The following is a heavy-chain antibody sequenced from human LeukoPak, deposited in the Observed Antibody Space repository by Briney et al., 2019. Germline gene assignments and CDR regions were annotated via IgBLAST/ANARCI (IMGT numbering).Heavy chain of an antibody. D-gene: IGHD3-3*01. CDR3: ARGDDFWSGYWLDY. Sequence: SETLSLTCTVSGGSIRSSSYYWGWIRQPPGKGLEWIGSIYYSGSAYYNPSLKSPVTISVDTSKNQFSLKLSSVTAADTAVYYCARGDDFWSGYWLDYWGQGTLVTVSS. V-gene: IGHV4-39*07. CDR2: IYYSGSA. CDR1: GGSIRSSSYY. J-gene: IGHJ4*02.